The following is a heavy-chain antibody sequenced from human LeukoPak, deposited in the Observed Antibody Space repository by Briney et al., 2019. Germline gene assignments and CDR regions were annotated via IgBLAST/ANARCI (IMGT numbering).Heavy chain of an antibody. CDR2: IYHSGST. V-gene: IGHV4-30-2*01. J-gene: IGHJ6*03. CDR3: ARGEELLWFGESAHYYYYMDV. CDR1: GGSISSGGYY. Sequence: SETLSLTCTVSGGSISSGGYYWSWIRQPPGKGLEWIGYIYHSGSTYYNPSLKSRVTISVDRSKNQFSLKLSSVTAADTAVYYCARGEELLWFGESAHYYYYMDVWGKGTTVTVSS. D-gene: IGHD3-10*01.